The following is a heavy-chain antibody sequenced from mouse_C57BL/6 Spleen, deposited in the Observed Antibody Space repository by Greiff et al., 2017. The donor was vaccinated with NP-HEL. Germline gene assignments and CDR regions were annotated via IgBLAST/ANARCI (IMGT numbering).Heavy chain of an antibody. CDR2: IYPGSGST. J-gene: IGHJ4*01. CDR3: ARLDDYDGYEAKDY. CDR1: GYTFTSSW. Sequence: QVQLQQPGAELVKPGASVKLSCKASGYTFTSSWITWVKQRPGQGLELIGVIYPGSGSTNYNEKFKSKATLTVDISSSTAYMQLSSLTSEESAVYYCARLDDYDGYEAKDYWGQGTSVTVSS. V-gene: IGHV1-55*01. D-gene: IGHD2-4*01.